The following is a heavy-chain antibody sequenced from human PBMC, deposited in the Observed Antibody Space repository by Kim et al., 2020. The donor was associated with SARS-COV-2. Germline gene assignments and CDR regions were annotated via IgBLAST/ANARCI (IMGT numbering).Heavy chain of an antibody. J-gene: IGHJ6*02. CDR2: INAGNGNT. CDR1: GYTFTRYA. Sequence: ASVKVSCKASGYTFTRYAIHWVRQAPGQRLEWLGWINAGNGNTKYSQKFQGRVTITRDTSATTAYMELSSLRSEDTAVYYCASGKIWVGNFFYYNMDVWGQGTTVTVSS. V-gene: IGHV1-3*01. CDR3: ASGKIWVGNFFYYNMDV. D-gene: IGHD1-26*01.